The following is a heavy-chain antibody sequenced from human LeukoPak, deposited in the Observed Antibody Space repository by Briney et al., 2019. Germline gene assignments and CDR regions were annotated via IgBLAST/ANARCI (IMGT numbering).Heavy chain of an antibody. D-gene: IGHD3-10*01. Sequence: GGSLRLSCSASGFTFSDAWMTWVRKAPGKGLEWVGRIKANKDGGTIESAAPVKGRITISRDDSKNMVYLQMNGLKIEDTAVYYCATEYFGAFNFWGQGSLVTVSS. J-gene: IGHJ4*02. CDR3: ATEYFGAFNF. CDR2: IKANKDGGTI. CDR1: GFTFSDAW. V-gene: IGHV3-15*01.